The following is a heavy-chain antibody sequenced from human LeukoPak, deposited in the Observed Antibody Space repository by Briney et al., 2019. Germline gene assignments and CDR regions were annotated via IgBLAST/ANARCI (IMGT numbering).Heavy chain of an antibody. D-gene: IGHD5-24*01. V-gene: IGHV3-48*03. CDR2: IGSSGGSR. CDR1: GFTFRAYK. Sequence: GSLRLSCAASGFTFRAYKMGWVPRAQGKGLEWVSYIGSSGGSRYYADSVKGRFTSSRDNAKNSLYLQMNSLRVEDTAVYYCAREDGDAFDIWGQGTMVSVSS. CDR3: AREDGDAFDI. J-gene: IGHJ3*02.